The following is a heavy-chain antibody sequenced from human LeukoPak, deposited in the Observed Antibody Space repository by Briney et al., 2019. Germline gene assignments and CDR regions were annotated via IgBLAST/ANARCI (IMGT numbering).Heavy chain of an antibody. CDR2: IYYSGST. CDR3: ASGDARWSSGWSHFDY. Sequence: PSETLFLTCTVSGGSLSSYYWSWIRQPPGKGLEWIGCIYYSGSTNYNPSLKSRVTISVDTSKNQFSLKLSSVTAADTAVYYCASGDARWSSGWSHFDYWGQGTLVTVSS. D-gene: IGHD6-19*01. CDR1: GGSLSSYY. J-gene: IGHJ4*02. V-gene: IGHV4-59*01.